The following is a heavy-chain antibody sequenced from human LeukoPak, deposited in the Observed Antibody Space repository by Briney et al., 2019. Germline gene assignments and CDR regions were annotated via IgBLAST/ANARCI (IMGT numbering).Heavy chain of an antibody. CDR3: ARPKSGSYSSFDY. J-gene: IGHJ4*02. CDR1: GFTFSSYS. D-gene: IGHD1-26*01. V-gene: IGHV3-21*01. Sequence: GGAPRLSCAASGFTFSSYSRNWVRQAPGEGREWGSSISSSSSYISYADSVKGRLTISRDNATNSLYLQMNSLRAEDTAVYYCARPKSGSYSSFDYWGQGTLVTVSS. CDR2: ISSSSSYI.